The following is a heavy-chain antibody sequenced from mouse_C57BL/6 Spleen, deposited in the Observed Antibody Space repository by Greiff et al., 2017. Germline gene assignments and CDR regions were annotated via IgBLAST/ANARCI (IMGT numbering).Heavy chain of an antibody. V-gene: IGHV1-18*01. Sequence: EVQRVESGPELVKPGASVKIPCKASGYTFTDYNMDWVKQSHGKSLEWIGDINPNNGGTIYNQKFKGKATLTVDKSSSTAYMELRSLTSEDTAVYYCARDYYGSSWYFDVWGTETTVTVSS. CDR3: ARDYYGSSWYFDV. D-gene: IGHD1-1*01. CDR2: INPNNGGT. J-gene: IGHJ1*03. CDR1: GYTFTDYN.